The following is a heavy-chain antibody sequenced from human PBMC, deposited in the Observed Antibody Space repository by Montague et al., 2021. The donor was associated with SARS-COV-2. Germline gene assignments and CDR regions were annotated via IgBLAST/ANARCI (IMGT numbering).Heavy chain of an antibody. V-gene: IGHV4-39*02. CDR3: ARRGRKLLPVATTIGGFDI. CDR2: IYDSGST. D-gene: IGHD5-12*01. CDR1: GGSISSSNYY. Sequence: SETLSLTCTVSGGSISSSNYYWDWIRQPPGKGLELIGSIYDSGSTYYNPSLKSRVTISVDTSKNHFSLKLSSVTAADTAVYYCARRGRKLLPVATTIGGFDIWGQGTMVTVSS. J-gene: IGHJ3*02.